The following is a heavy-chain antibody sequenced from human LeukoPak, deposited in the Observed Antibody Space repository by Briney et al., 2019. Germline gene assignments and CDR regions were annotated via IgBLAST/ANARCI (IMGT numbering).Heavy chain of an antibody. CDR2: ISGSGDNT. J-gene: IGHJ6*02. CDR3: AKSGGLSGSGRLGVAV. CDR1: GFTFSSYA. V-gene: IGHV3-23*01. D-gene: IGHD3-10*01. Sequence: GGSLRLSCAASGFTFSSYAMSWVRQAPGKGLEWVSGISGSGDNTYHADSVKGRLTISRANSKNTLHLQMLSLRAEDTAIYYCAKSGGLSGSGRLGVAVWGQETTVTVSS.